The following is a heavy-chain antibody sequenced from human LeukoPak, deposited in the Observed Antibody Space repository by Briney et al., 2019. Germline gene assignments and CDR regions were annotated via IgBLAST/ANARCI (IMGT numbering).Heavy chain of an antibody. V-gene: IGHV4-61*01. CDR1: GGSLSSSSYF. D-gene: IGHD1-1*01. CDR2: IYYSGTT. CDR3: ARDKVPGDY. J-gene: IGHJ4*02. Sequence: SETLSLTCTVSGGSLSSSSYFWGWIRQPPGKGLEWIGYIYYSGTTDYNPSLKSRVTISVDASKNQFSLKLSSVTAADTAVYYCARDKVPGDYWGRGTLVTVSS.